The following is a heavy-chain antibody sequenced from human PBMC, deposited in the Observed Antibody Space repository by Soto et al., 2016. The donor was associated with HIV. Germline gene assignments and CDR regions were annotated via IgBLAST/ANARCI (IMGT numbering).Heavy chain of an antibody. Sequence: VQLQESGPGLVKPSETLSLTCNVSGDSINSNYWSWIRQSPGRGLEWIGYISYRGHTNYNPSLLSRVTISLDTSKNQLSLRLTSVTAADTAVYYCARDWRGANNYWFDPWGQGTLVTCLL. CDR2: ISYRGHT. V-gene: IGHV4-59*01. CDR3: ARDWRGANNYWFDP. J-gene: IGHJ5*02. CDR1: GDSINSNY. D-gene: IGHD3-3*01.